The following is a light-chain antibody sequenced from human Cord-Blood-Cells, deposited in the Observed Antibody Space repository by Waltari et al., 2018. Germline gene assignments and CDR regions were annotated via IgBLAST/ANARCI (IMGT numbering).Light chain of an antibody. J-gene: IGKJ3*01. CDR1: QSVSSSY. V-gene: IGKV3-20*01. CDR2: GAS. CDR3: QQYGSSLFT. Sequence: EIVLTQSPGTLSLSPGERATLPFRASQSVSSSYLAWSQQKPGPAPRLLIYGASSRATGIPDRFSGSGSGTDFTLTISRLEPEDFAVYYCQQYGSSLFTFGPGTKVDIK.